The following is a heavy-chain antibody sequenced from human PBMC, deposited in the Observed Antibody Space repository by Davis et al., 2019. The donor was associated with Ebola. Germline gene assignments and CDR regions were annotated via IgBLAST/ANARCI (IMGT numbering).Heavy chain of an antibody. CDR1: GFSLRTRGVG. V-gene: IGHV2-5*02. CDR2: IYWDDDK. Sequence: SGPTLVKPPQPLTLTCPFSGFSLRTRGVGVGWIRQPPGKALQWLALIYWDDDKRYSPSLKSRLTITKDTSKNQVVLTMTNMDPVDTATYYCAHKRAAGTFFWGQGTLVTVSS. CDR3: AHKRAAGTFF. D-gene: IGHD6-13*01. J-gene: IGHJ4*02.